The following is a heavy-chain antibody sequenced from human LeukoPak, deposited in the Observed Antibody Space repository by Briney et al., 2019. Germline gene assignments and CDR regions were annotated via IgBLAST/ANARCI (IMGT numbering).Heavy chain of an antibody. CDR3: AREAPPEGSSGVDY. Sequence: ASVKVSCKASGGTFSSYAISWVRQAPGQGLEWMGIINPSGGSTSYAQKFQGRVTMTRDTSTSTVYMELSSLRSEDTAVYYCAREAPPEGSSGVDYWGQGTLVTVSS. CDR1: GGTFSSYA. CDR2: INPSGGST. V-gene: IGHV1-46*01. J-gene: IGHJ4*02. D-gene: IGHD2-15*01.